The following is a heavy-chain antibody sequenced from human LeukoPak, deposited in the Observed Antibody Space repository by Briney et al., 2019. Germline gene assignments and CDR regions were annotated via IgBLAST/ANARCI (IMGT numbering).Heavy chain of an antibody. V-gene: IGHV1-46*01. D-gene: IGHD3-22*01. CDR2: INPSGGST. Sequence: ASVKVSCKASGYTFSAYYIHWVRQAPGQGLEWMGIINPSGGSTSYAQKFQGRVTMTRDTSTSTVYMELSSLRSEDTAVYYCARVRYYDSVRGPEYYFDYWGQGTLVTVSS. J-gene: IGHJ4*02. CDR1: GYTFSAYY. CDR3: ARVRYYDSVRGPEYYFDY.